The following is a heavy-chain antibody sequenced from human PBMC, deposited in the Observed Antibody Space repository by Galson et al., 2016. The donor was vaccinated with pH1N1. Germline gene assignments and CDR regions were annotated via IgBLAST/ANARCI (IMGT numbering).Heavy chain of an antibody. CDR2: IYLGGSHI. CDR1: GYRFSSSW. CDR3: ARQNDYGNYRGDSCDT. J-gene: IGHJ3*02. Sequence: QSGAEVTKPGESLKISCQGSGYRFSSSWIGWVRQMPGKGLEWMGIIYLGGSHIRYSPSFQGQVTISADKSINIVYLQWSSLKASDTAIDYCARQNDYGNYRGDSCDTWGQGTMVTVSS. D-gene: IGHD4-11*01. V-gene: IGHV5-51*01.